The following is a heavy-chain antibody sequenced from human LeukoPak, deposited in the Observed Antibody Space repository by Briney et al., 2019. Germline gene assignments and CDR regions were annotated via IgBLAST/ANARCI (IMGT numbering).Heavy chain of an antibody. V-gene: IGHV1-69*04. J-gene: IGHJ4*02. CDR3: ARVGELRTFDY. CDR1: GGTFSSYA. D-gene: IGHD4-23*01. CDR2: IIPILGIA. Sequence: SVKVSCKASGGTFSSYAISWVRQAPGQGLEWMGRIIPILGIANYAQKFQGRVTITAHKSTSTAYMELSSLRSEDTAVYYCARVGELRTFDYWGQGTLVTVSS.